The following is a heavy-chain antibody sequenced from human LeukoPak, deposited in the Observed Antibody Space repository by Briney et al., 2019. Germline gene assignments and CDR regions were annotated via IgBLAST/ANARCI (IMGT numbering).Heavy chain of an antibody. CDR3: ARLSWRGSSWSYSDAFDI. V-gene: IGHV4-4*09. CDR2: IYTSGST. Sequence: SETLSLTCTVSGGSISSYYWSWIRQPPGKGLEWIGYIYTSGSTNYNPSLRSRVTISDDTSKNQFSLKLSSVTAADTAVYYCARLSWRGSSWSYSDAFDIWGQGTMVTVSS. D-gene: IGHD6-13*01. J-gene: IGHJ3*02. CDR1: GGSISSYY.